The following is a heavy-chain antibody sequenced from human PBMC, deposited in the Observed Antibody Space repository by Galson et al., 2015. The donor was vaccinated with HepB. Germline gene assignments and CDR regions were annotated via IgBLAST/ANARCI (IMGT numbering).Heavy chain of an antibody. Sequence: SLRLSCAASGFTFSSYAMHWVRQAPGKGLEWVAVISYDGSNKYYADSVKGRFTISRDNSKNTLYLQMNSLRAEDTAVYYCARGGQENYYDSSGYYYWGQGTLVTVSS. V-gene: IGHV3-30*04. CDR2: ISYDGSNK. CDR3: ARGGQENYYDSSGYYY. CDR1: GFTFSSYA. J-gene: IGHJ4*02. D-gene: IGHD3-22*01.